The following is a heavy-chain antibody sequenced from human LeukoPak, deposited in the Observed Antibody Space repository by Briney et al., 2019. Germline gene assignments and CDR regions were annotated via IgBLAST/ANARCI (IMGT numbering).Heavy chain of an antibody. CDR3: ARGYDYVWGSYRYRDGYYFDY. D-gene: IGHD3-16*02. CDR2: INPSGGST. Sequence: ASVKVSCKASGYTFTSYYMHWVRQAPGQGLEWMGIINPSGGSTSCAQKLQGRVTMTRDTSTSTVYMELSSLRSEDTAVYYCARGYDYVWGSYRYRDGYYFDYWGQGTLVTVSS. J-gene: IGHJ4*02. V-gene: IGHV1-46*01. CDR1: GYTFTSYY.